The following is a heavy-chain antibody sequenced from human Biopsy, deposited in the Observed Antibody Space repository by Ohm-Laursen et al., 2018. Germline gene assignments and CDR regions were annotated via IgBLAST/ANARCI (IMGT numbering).Heavy chain of an antibody. V-gene: IGHV4-59*01. Sequence: GTLSLTCNVSGGSISSYYWSWIRQSSGKGLEWIGFIFYSGSTYYNPSLKSRTTISVDSSKNQFSLRLRSVTAADTAVYYCARGGNGYNYVTPGTWFDPWGRGTPVTVSS. CDR3: ARGGNGYNYVTPGTWFDP. CDR1: GGSISSYY. CDR2: IFYSGST. D-gene: IGHD5-24*01. J-gene: IGHJ5*02.